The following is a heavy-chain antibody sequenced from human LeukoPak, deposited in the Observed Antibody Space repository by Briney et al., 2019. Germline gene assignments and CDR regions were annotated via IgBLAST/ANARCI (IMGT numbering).Heavy chain of an antibody. Sequence: GGSLRLSCAASGFTFSSYEMSWVRQAPGEGLEWVSYISSSGSTIYYADSVKGRFTISRDNAKNSLYLQMNSLRAEDTAVYYCARVPYDYVWGSYGGDYYFDYWGQGTLVTVSS. J-gene: IGHJ4*02. CDR2: ISSSGSTI. D-gene: IGHD3-16*01. V-gene: IGHV3-48*03. CDR3: ARVPYDYVWGSYGGDYYFDY. CDR1: GFTFSSYE.